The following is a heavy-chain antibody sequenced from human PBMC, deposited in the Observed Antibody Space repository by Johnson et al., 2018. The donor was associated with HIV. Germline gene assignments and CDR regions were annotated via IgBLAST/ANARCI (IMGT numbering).Heavy chain of an antibody. Sequence: VQLVESGGGVVQPGRSLRLSCAASGFTFSSYAMHWVRQAPGKGLEWVANIKQDGSEKYYVDSVKGRFTISRDNAKNSLYLQMNSLRAEDTAVYYCAKDRQWGPRDAFDIWGQGTMVTVSS. D-gene: IGHD6-19*01. CDR2: IKQDGSEK. V-gene: IGHV3-7*03. CDR3: AKDRQWGPRDAFDI. J-gene: IGHJ3*02. CDR1: GFTFSSYA.